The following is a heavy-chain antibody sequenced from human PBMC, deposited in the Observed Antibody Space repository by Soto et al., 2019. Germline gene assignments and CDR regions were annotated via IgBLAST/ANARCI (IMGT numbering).Heavy chain of an antibody. J-gene: IGHJ6*02. CDR1: GGTFSSYA. D-gene: IGHD3-10*01. CDR3: ARVPYGSESSPLRRPNDPHNYYCYYGMDD. V-gene: IGHV1-69*13. CDR2: IIPTFGTA. Sequence: SVKVSCKASGGTFSSYAISWVRQAPGQGLEWMGGIIPTFGTANYAQKFQGRVTITADESTSTAYMELSSLRSEDTAVYYCARVPYGSESSPLRRPNDPHNYYCYYGMDDWGQGTMVTVSS.